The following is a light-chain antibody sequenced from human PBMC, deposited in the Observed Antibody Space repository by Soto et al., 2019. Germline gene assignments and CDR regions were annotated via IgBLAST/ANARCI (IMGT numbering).Light chain of an antibody. CDR3: RQALQPPRT. Sequence: EIVMTPSPVSLPTTPGESASISCRSSQSLLHSSGYNYSTWYLQKPGQSPQLLIYLASNLASGVPDRFIGSGSGTDFALKISIVEADDVGMYYSRQALQPPRTFGGGNQVEI. V-gene: IGKV2-28*01. J-gene: IGKJ4*01. CDR1: QSLLHSSGYNY. CDR2: LAS.